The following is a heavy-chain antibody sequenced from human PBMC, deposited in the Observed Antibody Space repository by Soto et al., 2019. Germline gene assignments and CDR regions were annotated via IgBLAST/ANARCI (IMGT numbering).Heavy chain of an antibody. CDR2: ISSDGTKT. CDR1: GFIFSSYS. Sequence: SLRLSFAASGFIFSSYSMHWVRQAPGKGLDWVAVISSDGTKTYYADSVKGRFTISRDISKNTVYLQMNSLRPEDTAVYYCAKGLYSSGWDVMDVWGQGTTVTVSS. V-gene: IGHV3-30*18. D-gene: IGHD6-19*01. CDR3: AKGLYSSGWDVMDV. J-gene: IGHJ6*02.